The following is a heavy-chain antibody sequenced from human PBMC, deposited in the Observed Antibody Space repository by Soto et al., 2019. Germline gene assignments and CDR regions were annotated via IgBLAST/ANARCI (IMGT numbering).Heavy chain of an antibody. CDR3: AKDPKATGTHY. CDR2: ITYDGSNK. Sequence: QVQLVESGGGVVQPGRSLRLSCAASGFIIGSYGTHWVRQAPGKGLEWVAVITYDGSNKYYADSVRGRFSISRDNSRNTVYLQMHSLRAEDTAVYYCAKDPKATGTHYWGRGTLVTVSS. V-gene: IGHV3-30*18. J-gene: IGHJ4*02. CDR1: GFIIGSYG. D-gene: IGHD1-1*01.